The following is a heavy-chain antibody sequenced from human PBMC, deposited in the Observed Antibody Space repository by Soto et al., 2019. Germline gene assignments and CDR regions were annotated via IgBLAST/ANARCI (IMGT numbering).Heavy chain of an antibody. CDR1: GGSISSYY. CDR2: IYYSGST. Sequence: QVQLQESGPGLVKPSETLSLTCTVSGGSISSYYWSWIRQPPGKGLEWIGYIYYSGSTNYNPALRSRVTIPVDTSKNQFSLKLSSVTAADTAVYYCARVAAAETRFDYWGQGTLVTVSS. V-gene: IGHV4-59*01. CDR3: ARVAAAETRFDY. D-gene: IGHD6-13*01. J-gene: IGHJ4*02.